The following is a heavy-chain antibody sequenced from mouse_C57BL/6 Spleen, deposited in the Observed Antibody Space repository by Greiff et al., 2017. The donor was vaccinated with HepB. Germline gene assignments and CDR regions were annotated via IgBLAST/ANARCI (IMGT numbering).Heavy chain of an antibody. Sequence: QVQLQQPGAELVKPGASVKMSCKASGYTFTSYWITWVKQRPGQGLEWIGDIYPGSGSTNYNEKFKSKATLTVDTSSSTAYMQLSSLTSEDSAVYYGARGGLYGSSPDYWGQGTTLTVSS. D-gene: IGHD1-1*01. CDR3: ARGGLYGSSPDY. J-gene: IGHJ2*01. CDR1: GYTFTSYW. CDR2: IYPGSGST. V-gene: IGHV1-55*01.